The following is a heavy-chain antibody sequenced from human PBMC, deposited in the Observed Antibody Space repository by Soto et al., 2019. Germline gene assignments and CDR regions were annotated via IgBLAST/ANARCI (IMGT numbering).Heavy chain of an antibody. CDR2: IYLDGDK. V-gene: IGHV2-5*02. CDR3: VQSRCGGDCLQSYSSHWY. Sequence: PTLLSPTQTFSLTFTVSEFPLNNGGGGVGCILQAPGQAPEWLILIYLDGDKRYSPSLRSRLTITKDTPKNEVVLTMTNMGPVDTATYYCVQSRCGGDCLQSYSSHWY. CDR1: EFPLNNGGGG. J-gene: IGHJ2*01. D-gene: IGHD2-21*02.